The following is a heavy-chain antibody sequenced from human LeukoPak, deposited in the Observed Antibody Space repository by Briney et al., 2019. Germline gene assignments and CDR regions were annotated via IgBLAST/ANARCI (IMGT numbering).Heavy chain of an antibody. V-gene: IGHV1-46*01. CDR2: INPSGGST. CDR1: GYTFTRYY. CDR3: ARARGYSYGSSYYYYYYYMDV. Sequence: GASVKVSCKASGYTFTRYYMHWMRQAPGQGLEWMGIINPSGGSTSYAQKFQGRVTMTRDTSISTAYMELSRLRSDDTAVYYCARARGYSYGSSYYYYYYYMDVWGKGTTVTVSS. J-gene: IGHJ6*03. D-gene: IGHD5-18*01.